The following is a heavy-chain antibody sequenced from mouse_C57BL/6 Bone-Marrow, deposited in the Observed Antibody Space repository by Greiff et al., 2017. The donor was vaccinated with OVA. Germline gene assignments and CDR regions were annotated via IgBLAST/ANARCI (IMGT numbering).Heavy chain of an antibody. V-gene: IGHV1-55*01. CDR3: ARENYYGSSPVAY. CDR2: IYPGSGST. J-gene: IGHJ3*01. D-gene: IGHD1-1*01. Sequence: VQLQQPGAELVKPGASVKMSCKASGYTFTSYWITWVKQRPGQGLEWIGDIYPGSGSTNYNEKFKSKATLTVDTSSSTAYMQLSSLTSEDSAVYYCARENYYGSSPVAYWGQGTLVTVSA. CDR1: GYTFTSYW.